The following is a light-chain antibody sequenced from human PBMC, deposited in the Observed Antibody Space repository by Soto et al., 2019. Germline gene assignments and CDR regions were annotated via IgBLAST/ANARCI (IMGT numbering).Light chain of an antibody. J-gene: IGLJ2*01. CDR2: STN. V-gene: IGLV8-61*01. CDR1: SASVLTSYY. CDR3: ALYVGSGTVV. Sequence: QTVVSQEPSFSVSPGETVTLTCGLTSASVLTSYYPSWYQQTPGQAPRTLIYSTNIRSSGVPDRFSGSILGNKAALTITGAQADHESAYYCALYVGSGTVVFGGGTKLTVL.